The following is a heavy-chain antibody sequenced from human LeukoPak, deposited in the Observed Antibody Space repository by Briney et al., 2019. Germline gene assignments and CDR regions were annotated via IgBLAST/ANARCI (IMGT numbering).Heavy chain of an antibody. V-gene: IGHV1-3*03. CDR1: GYTFTSYA. Sequence: GASVKVSCKASGYTFTSYAMHWVRQAPGQRLEWMGWINAGNGNTKYSQEFQGRVTITRDTSASTAYMELSSLRSEDMAVYYCARVVRNSSGWYGAFDIWGQGTMVTVSS. CDR3: ARVVRNSSGWYGAFDI. J-gene: IGHJ3*02. CDR2: INAGNGNT. D-gene: IGHD6-19*01.